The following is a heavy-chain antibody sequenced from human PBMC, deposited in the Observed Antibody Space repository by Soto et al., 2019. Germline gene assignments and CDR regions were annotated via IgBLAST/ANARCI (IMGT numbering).Heavy chain of an antibody. J-gene: IGHJ6*02. Sequence: QVHLVESGGGVVQPGGSLTLSCSVSDFAFRLHGIHWVRHTPGKGLEWVAMIWHDGTRKYFRDSVSGRFTISSDSAKNQVDLQMTNLRGDDSALYFCARDRSSSYSYAMDLWGQGTTVTVSS. D-gene: IGHD3-10*01. V-gene: IGHV3-33*01. CDR1: DFAFRLHG. CDR2: IWHDGTRK. CDR3: ARDRSSSYSYAMDL.